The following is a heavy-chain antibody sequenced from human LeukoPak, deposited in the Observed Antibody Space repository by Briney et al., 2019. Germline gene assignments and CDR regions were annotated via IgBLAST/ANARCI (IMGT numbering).Heavy chain of an antibody. CDR2: INHSGST. D-gene: IGHD3-10*01. V-gene: IGHV4-34*01. J-gene: IGHJ5*02. CDR3: ARGHYYGSGSYYANWFNP. Sequence: SETLSLTCAVYGGSFSGNYWSCIRQPPGKGLEWIGEINHSGSTNYNPSLKSRVTISVDTSKNQFSLKLSSVTAADTAVYYCARGHYYGSGSYYANWFNPWGQGTLVTVSS. CDR1: GGSFSGNY.